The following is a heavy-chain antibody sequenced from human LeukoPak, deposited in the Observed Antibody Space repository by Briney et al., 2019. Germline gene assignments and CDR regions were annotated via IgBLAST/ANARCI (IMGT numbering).Heavy chain of an antibody. V-gene: IGHV4-39*07. Sequence: PGGSLRLSCAASGFTFSSYAMSWVRQPPGKGLEWIGSIYYSGSTYYNPSLKSRVTISVDTSKNQFSLKLSSVTAADTAVYYCARERVVVAHFDYWGQGTLVTVSS. D-gene: IGHD3-22*01. J-gene: IGHJ4*02. CDR1: GFTFSSYA. CDR3: ARERVVVAHFDY. CDR2: IYYSGST.